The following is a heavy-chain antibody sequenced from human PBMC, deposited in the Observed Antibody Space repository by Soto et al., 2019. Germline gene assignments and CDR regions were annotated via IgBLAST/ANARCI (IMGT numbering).Heavy chain of an antibody. CDR2: ISGTGGGT. D-gene: IGHD3-10*01. Sequence: EVHLLESGGGLVQPGGSLRLSCAASGFTFSNYAMTWVRQAPGKGLEWVSVISGTGGGTNNADSAKGRFTTSRDNSKNTLYLQMNRLRADDTAVYYCAKRAFYGSGIPNYYGMDVWGQGTAVTVSS. CDR3: AKRAFYGSGIPNYYGMDV. CDR1: GFTFSNYA. V-gene: IGHV3-23*01. J-gene: IGHJ6*02.